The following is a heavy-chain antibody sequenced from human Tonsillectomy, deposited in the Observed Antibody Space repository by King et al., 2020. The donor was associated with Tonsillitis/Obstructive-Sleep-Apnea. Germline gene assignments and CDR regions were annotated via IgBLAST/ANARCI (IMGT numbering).Heavy chain of an antibody. CDR2: IYHIGST. Sequence: QLQESGPGLVKPSGTLSLTCAVSGGSISSSNWWSWVRPPPGQGLAWIGEIYHIGSTNYNPSPQGRVTIPVDKTKNQFSLKLSSVTAADTAVYYCARSTGGRHLLDWGQGTLVTVSS. J-gene: IGHJ4*02. D-gene: IGHD1-14*01. CDR1: GGSISSSNW. V-gene: IGHV4-4*02. CDR3: ARSTGGRHLLD.